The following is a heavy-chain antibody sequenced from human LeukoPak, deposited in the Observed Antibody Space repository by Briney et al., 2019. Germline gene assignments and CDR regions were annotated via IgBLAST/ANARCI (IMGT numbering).Heavy chain of an antibody. J-gene: IGHJ4*02. V-gene: IGHV3-23*01. CDR1: GFTFSSYA. CDR2: ISGSGGST. Sequence: GGSLRLSCAASGFTFSSYAMSWVRQAPGKGLEWVSAISGSGGSTYYADSVKGRFTISRDNSKNTLYLQMNSLRAEDTAVYYCAKDXXIFGXXTSFDYXGQXTXXXXSS. CDR3: AKDXXIFGXXTSFDY. D-gene: IGHD3-3*01.